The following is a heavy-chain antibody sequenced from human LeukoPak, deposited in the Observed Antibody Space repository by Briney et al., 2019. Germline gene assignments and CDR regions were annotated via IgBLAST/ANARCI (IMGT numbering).Heavy chain of an antibody. CDR2: MVTIFSAA. CDR3: AIAVDIVARTRPGYFDY. J-gene: IGHJ4*02. D-gene: IGHD5-12*01. Sequence: SVKLSCKASGCTLSSYAISWVRQAPGPGLGWMGGMVTIFSAATYAKKFQGRVTITADESTSTTYVELSSLRSEDTAVYVCAIAVDIVARTRPGYFDYWGQGTLVTVSS. V-gene: IGHV1-69*13. CDR1: GCTLSSYA.